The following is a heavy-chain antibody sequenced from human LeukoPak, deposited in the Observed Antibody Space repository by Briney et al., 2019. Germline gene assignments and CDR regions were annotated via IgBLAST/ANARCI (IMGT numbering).Heavy chain of an antibody. CDR2: ISGSGGST. Sequence: GRSLRLSCAASGFTFSSYGMHWVRQAPGKGLEWVSAISGSGGSTYYADSVKGRFTISRDNSKNTLYLQMNSLRAEDTAVYYCAKPLTARLQDYWGQGTLVTVSS. V-gene: IGHV3-23*01. CDR3: AKPLTARLQDY. D-gene: IGHD6-6*01. CDR1: GFTFSSYG. J-gene: IGHJ4*02.